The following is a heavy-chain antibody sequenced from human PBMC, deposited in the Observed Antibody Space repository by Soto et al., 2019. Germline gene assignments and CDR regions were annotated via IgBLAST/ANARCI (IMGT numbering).Heavy chain of an antibody. J-gene: IGHJ4*02. CDR1: GFNFNNYG. Sequence: GVSLRLSCAVSGFNFNNYGINWVRQAPGKGLEWVSSVSKSDYTYYSDSAKGRFTISRDNAKNSVSLQMNTLRAEDTAVYYCAGEDSIIIPAVSDVWGQGTLVPVSA. V-gene: IGHV3-21*01. CDR3: AGEDSIIIPAVSDV. D-gene: IGHD2-2*01. CDR2: VSKSDYT.